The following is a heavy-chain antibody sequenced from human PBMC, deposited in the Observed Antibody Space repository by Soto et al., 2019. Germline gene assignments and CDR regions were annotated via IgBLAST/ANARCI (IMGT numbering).Heavy chain of an antibody. J-gene: IGHJ6*02. CDR1: GYSFTSYW. CDR3: ASGYCSGGSCYSPTTYGMDV. V-gene: IGHV5-10-1*01. Sequence: GESLKISCKGSGYSFTSYWISWVRQMPGKGLEWMGRIDPSDSYTNYSPSFQGHVTISADKSISTAYLQWSSLKASDTAIYYCASGYCSGGSCYSPTTYGMDVWGQGTTVTVSS. CDR2: IDPSDSYT. D-gene: IGHD2-15*01.